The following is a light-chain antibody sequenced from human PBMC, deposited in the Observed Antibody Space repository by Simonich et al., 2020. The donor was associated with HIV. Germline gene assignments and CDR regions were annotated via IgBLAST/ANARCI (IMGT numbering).Light chain of an antibody. J-gene: IGKJ3*01. Sequence: DIQMTQSPSSLSASVGDRVTITFRASQSISSYLNWYQQKPGKAPKLLIYGASTLQSGVPSRFSGSGSGTTFTLTISCLQSEDFATYYCQQYYNFPSFGPGTKVDVK. CDR3: QQYYNFPS. CDR2: GAS. CDR1: QSISSY. V-gene: IGKV1-39*01.